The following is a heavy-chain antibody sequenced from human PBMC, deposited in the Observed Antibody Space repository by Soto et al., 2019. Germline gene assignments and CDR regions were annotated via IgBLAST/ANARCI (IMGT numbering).Heavy chain of an antibody. CDR3: VRYDRINMKPYSPEGLHI. V-gene: IGHV4-39*01. CDR1: GDSISSSNSH. CDR2: VYYGGAIFYSGNI. Sequence: PSETLSLTCTVSGDSISSSNSHWGWTRQPPGKGLEYIGSVYYGGAIFYSGNIYYNPSLNSPVTISIDKSKNQFSLRLSSVTAADTGVYYCVRYDRINMKPYSPEGLHICGQVTLVT. J-gene: IGHJ3*02. D-gene: IGHD3-3*02.